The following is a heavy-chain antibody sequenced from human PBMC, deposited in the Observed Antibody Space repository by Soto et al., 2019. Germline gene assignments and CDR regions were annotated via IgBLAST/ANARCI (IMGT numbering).Heavy chain of an antibody. CDR2: INHSGST. J-gene: IGHJ4*02. D-gene: IGHD6-13*01. CDR1: GGSFSGYY. CDR3: ATPGIAAAALDY. Sequence: QVQLQQWGAGLLKPSETLSLTCAVYGGSFSGYYWSWIRQPPGKGLEWIGEINHSGSTNYNPSLKSRVTISVDTSKNQFSLKLSSVTAADTAVYYCATPGIAAAALDYWGQGTLVTVSS. V-gene: IGHV4-34*01.